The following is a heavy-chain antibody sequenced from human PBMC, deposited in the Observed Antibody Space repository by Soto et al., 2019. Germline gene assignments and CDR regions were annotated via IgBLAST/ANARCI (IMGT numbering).Heavy chain of an antibody. D-gene: IGHD1-1*01. V-gene: IGHV3-53*01. CDR3: ATWHEREHAFDV. Sequence: DVQLVESGGGLIQPGESLRLSCAAFGLTISGKKYVAWVRQAPGNELEWVSALYDVDGSFYPDSVTGRFTTSSDSSNTTVYLQLNDLRPDDTAVYYCATWHEREHAFDVLGQGTTVIIAS. CDR2: LYDVDGS. CDR1: GLTISGKKY. J-gene: IGHJ3*01.